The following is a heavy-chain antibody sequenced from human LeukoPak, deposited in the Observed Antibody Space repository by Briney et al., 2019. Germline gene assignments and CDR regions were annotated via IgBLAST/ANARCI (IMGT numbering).Heavy chain of an antibody. CDR1: GFIFSTYA. J-gene: IGHJ6*02. Sequence: GGSLRLSCAASGFIFSTYAMAWVRQAPGKGLEWVSGISGSGGSTFYADSLKGRFTVSRDNSKNTLYLQMNSLRAEDTAVYYCVGGGDCPNCYYYFYAMDVWGHGTTVTVSS. CDR3: VGGGDCPNCYYYFYAMDV. CDR2: ISGSGGST. D-gene: IGHD2-21*02. V-gene: IGHV3-23*01.